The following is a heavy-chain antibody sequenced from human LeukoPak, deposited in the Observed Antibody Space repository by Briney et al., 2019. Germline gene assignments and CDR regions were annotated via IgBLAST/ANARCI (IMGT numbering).Heavy chain of an antibody. D-gene: IGHD6-19*01. Sequence: ASVKVSCKASGYTFTDYYMHWVRQAPGQGLEWMGGIIPIFGTANYAQKFQGRVTITADESTSTAYMELSSLRSEDTAVYYCARGAVAGTYNWFGPWGQGTLVTVSS. J-gene: IGHJ5*02. CDR2: IIPIFGTA. V-gene: IGHV1-69*13. CDR1: GYTFTDYY. CDR3: ARGAVAGTYNWFGP.